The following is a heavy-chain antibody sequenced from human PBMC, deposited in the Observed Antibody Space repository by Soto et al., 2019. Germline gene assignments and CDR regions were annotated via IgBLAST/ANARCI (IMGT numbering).Heavy chain of an antibody. CDR2: IYYSGST. D-gene: IGHD2-8*01. V-gene: IGHV4-61*08. CDR1: GGSISSGGYY. Sequence: SETLSLTCTVSGGSISSGGYYWSWIRHHPGKGLEWIGYIYYSGSTNYNPSLESRVTISLDTSKNQFSLKLSSVTAADTALYYCARRGYYAISAFDIWGQGTMVTVSS. J-gene: IGHJ3*02. CDR3: ARRGYYAISAFDI.